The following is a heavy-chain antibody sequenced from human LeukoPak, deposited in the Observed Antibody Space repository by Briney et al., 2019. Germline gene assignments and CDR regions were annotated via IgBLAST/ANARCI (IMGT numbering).Heavy chain of an antibody. CDR3: AKDRDDYVWGSYLGAFDI. Sequence: GGSLRLSCAASGFTFSSYGMSWVRQAPGKGLEWVSAISGSGGSTYYADSVKGRFTISRDNSKKTLYLQMNTLRAEDTAVYYCAKDRDDYVWGSYLGAFDIWGQGTMVTVSS. J-gene: IGHJ3*02. V-gene: IGHV3-23*01. CDR1: GFTFSSYG. D-gene: IGHD3-16*01. CDR2: ISGSGGST.